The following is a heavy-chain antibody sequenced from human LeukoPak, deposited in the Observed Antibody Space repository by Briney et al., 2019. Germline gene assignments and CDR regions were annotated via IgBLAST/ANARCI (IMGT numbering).Heavy chain of an antibody. D-gene: IGHD5-12*01. V-gene: IGHV3-11*01. J-gene: IGHJ4*02. Sequence: PGGSLRLSCAASGFIFSDYYMSRIRQAPGKGLEWVSYISSSGSTMYYTDSVKGRFTISRDNAEDSLYLQMNSLRAEDTAVYYCARDPGSGYEEHFDYWGQGTLVTVSS. CDR1: GFIFSDYY. CDR2: ISSSGSTM. CDR3: ARDPGSGYEEHFDY.